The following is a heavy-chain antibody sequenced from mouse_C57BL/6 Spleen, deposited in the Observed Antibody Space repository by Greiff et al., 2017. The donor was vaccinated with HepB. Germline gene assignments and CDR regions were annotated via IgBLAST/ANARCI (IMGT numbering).Heavy chain of an antibody. CDR3: AHITFLYFDV. V-gene: IGHV1-53*01. Sequence: QVQLQQSGTELVKPGASVKLSCKASGYTFTSYWMHWVKQRPGQGLEWIGTINPSNGGTNYNEKLKSKATLTVDKSSSTAYMQLSSLTSEDSAFYYCAHITFLYFDVWGTGTTVTVSS. CDR1: GYTFTSYW. J-gene: IGHJ1*03. CDR2: INPSNGGT.